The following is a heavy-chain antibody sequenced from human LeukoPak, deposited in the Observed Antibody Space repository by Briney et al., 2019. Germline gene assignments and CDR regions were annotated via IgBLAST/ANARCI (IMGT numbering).Heavy chain of an antibody. Sequence: ASETLSLTCTVSGGSIGSGYYWAWIRQPPGKGLEWIGSIHYGGTTHYNPSLQSRVTISADTSKNQFALDLRSVTAADTAVYYCTRDIGDFVSDFWGQGTLVTVSS. CDR3: TRDIGDFVSDF. D-gene: IGHD2-21*02. V-gene: IGHV4-39*02. J-gene: IGHJ4*02. CDR2: IHYGGTT. CDR1: GGSIGSGYY.